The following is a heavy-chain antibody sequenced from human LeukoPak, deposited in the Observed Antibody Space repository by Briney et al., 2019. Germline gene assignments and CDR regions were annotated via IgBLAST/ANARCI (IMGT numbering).Heavy chain of an antibody. Sequence: SETLSLTCTVSGGSISSGDYYWSWIRQPPGKGLEWIGYIYYSGSTYYNPSLKSRVTISVDTSKNQFSLKLSSVTAADTAVYYCARDWLTTSGHMDVWGKGTTVTVSS. V-gene: IGHV4-30-4*08. J-gene: IGHJ6*03. CDR1: GGSISSGDYY. CDR3: ARDWLTTSGHMDV. D-gene: IGHD4/OR15-4a*01. CDR2: IYYSGST.